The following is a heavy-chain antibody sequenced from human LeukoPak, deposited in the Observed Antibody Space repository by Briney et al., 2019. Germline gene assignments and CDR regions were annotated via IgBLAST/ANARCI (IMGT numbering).Heavy chain of an antibody. J-gene: IGHJ4*02. CDR1: GFTFSSYG. V-gene: IGHV3-33*01. CDR3: ARESAYCSRTSCHFDY. D-gene: IGHD2-2*01. CDR2: IWYDGSNK. Sequence: PGGSLRLSCAPSGFTFSSYGMHWPRQAPGKGLDWVADIWYDGSNKYYAHSVKGRFTISRDNSKNTLYLQMNSLRAEDAAVYYCARESAYCSRTSCHFDYCGQGTLVTVSS.